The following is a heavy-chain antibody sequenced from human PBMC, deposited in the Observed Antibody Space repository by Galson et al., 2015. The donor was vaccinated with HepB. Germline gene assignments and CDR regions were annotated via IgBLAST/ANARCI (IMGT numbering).Heavy chain of an antibody. D-gene: IGHD4-17*01. CDR1: GGTFSNYA. J-gene: IGHJ6*03. V-gene: IGHV1-69*06. CDR3: ARTYYGAYQYFYYMDV. CDR2: IVPIFNTP. Sequence: SVKVSCKASGGTFSNYAISWVRQAPGQGLEWMGGIVPIFNTPSYAQEFQGRVLITADRSTSTAYMEMRSLSFEDTAVYYCARTYYGAYQYFYYMDVWGQGTTVTVSS.